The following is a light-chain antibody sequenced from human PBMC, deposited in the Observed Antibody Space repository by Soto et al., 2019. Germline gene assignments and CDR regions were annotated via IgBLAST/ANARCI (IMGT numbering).Light chain of an antibody. CDR1: QSVSSSY. Sequence: EIVLTQSPGTLSLSPGERATLSCRASQSVSSSYLAWYQQKPGQAPRLLIYGASSRATGIPDRFSDSGSGKDFTLTISRLEPEDFAVYYCQQYGSSPLTFGGGTKVEIK. CDR3: QQYGSSPLT. V-gene: IGKV3-20*01. J-gene: IGKJ4*01. CDR2: GAS.